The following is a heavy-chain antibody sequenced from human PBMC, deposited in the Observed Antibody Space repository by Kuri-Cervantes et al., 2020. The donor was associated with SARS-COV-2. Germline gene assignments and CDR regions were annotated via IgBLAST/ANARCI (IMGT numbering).Heavy chain of an antibody. J-gene: IGHJ6*03. D-gene: IGHD2-2*01. Sequence: SVKVSCKASGGTFSSYALSWVRQAPGQGLEWMGGIIPIFGTANYAQKFQGRVTITADESTSTAYIELSSLRSDDTAVYYCARDGSPAATYMDVWGKGTTVTVSS. CDR3: ARDGSPAATYMDV. V-gene: IGHV1-69*13. CDR2: IIPIFGTA. CDR1: GGTFSSYA.